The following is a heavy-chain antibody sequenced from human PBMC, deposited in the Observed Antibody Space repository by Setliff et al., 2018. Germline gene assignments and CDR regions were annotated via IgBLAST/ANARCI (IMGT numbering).Heavy chain of an antibody. CDR1: GFTVSDYY. CDR2: TRHKARSYTT. Sequence: QPGGSLRLSCAASGFTVSDYYMDWVRQAPGKGLEWVGRTRHKARSYTTEYAASVKGRFTISRDDSRSSLYLQMSSLKTEDTAVYYCARVTSGDQGYSFDYWGQGTLVTVSS. J-gene: IGHJ4*02. D-gene: IGHD1-26*01. CDR3: ARVTSGDQGYSFDY. V-gene: IGHV3-72*01.